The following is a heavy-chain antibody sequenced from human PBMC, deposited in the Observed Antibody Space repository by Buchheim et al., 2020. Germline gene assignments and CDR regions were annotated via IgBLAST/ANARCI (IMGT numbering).Heavy chain of an antibody. V-gene: IGHV4-30-2*01. CDR1: GGSISSGGYS. D-gene: IGHD2-15*01. CDR2: IYHSGST. J-gene: IGHJ5*02. Sequence: QLQLQESGSGLVKPSQTLSLTCAVSGGSISSGGYSWSWIRQPPGKGLEWIWYIYHSGSTYYNPSLKSRVTISVDRSTNQFSLKLSSVTAADTAVYYWARALRYCSGGSCYNWFDPWGQGTL. CDR3: ARALRYCSGGSCYNWFDP.